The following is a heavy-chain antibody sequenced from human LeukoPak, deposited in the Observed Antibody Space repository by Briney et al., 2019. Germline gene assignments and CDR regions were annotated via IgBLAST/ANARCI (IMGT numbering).Heavy chain of an antibody. Sequence: QPGGSLRLSCAASGFTFSSYGMHWVRQAPGKGLEWVAVISYDGSNKYYADSVKGRFTISRDNTKNTLYLQMNSLRAEDTAVYYCAKVERPGYSPWDNWFDPWGQGTLVTVSS. CDR2: ISYDGSNK. CDR3: AKVERPGYSPWDNWFDP. V-gene: IGHV3-30*18. J-gene: IGHJ5*02. D-gene: IGHD6-13*01. CDR1: GFTFSSYG.